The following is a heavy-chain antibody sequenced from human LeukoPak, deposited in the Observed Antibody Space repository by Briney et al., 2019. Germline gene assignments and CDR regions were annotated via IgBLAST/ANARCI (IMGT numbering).Heavy chain of an antibody. V-gene: IGHV3-30*04. CDR1: GFTFSSYA. J-gene: IGHJ4*02. D-gene: IGHD3-22*01. CDR3: ARELTRVTYYYDSSGYYSAFDY. Sequence: GGSLRLSCAASGFTFSSYAMHWVRQAPGKGLEWVAVISYDGSNKYYADSVKGRFTISRDNSKNTLYLQMNSLRAEDTAVYYCARELTRVTYYYDSSGYYSAFDYWGQGTLVTVSS. CDR2: ISYDGSNK.